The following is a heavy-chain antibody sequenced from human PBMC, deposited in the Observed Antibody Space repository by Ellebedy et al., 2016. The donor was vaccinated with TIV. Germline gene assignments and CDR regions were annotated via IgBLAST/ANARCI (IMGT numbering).Heavy chain of an antibody. Sequence: GESLKISCAASGFTFSSYSMNWVRQAPGQGLEWVSSISSSSSYIYYADSVKGRFTISRDNAKNTLYLQMNSLRAEDTAVYYCTKDSGWEHEYWGQGTLVTVSS. CDR3: TKDSGWEHEY. J-gene: IGHJ4*02. V-gene: IGHV3-21*04. CDR1: GFTFSSYS. D-gene: IGHD4-23*01. CDR2: ISSSSSYI.